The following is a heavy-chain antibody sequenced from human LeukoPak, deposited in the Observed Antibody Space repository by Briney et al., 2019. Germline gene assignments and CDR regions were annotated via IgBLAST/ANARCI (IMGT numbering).Heavy chain of an antibody. CDR2: ISYDGSNK. Sequence: GGSLRLSCAASGFSFSDAWMNWVRQAPGKGLEWVAVISYDGSNKYYADSVKGRFTISRDNSKNTLYLQMNSLRAEDTAVYYCASAHDYGDYRGDYWGQGTLVTVSS. CDR1: GFSFSDAW. J-gene: IGHJ4*02. V-gene: IGHV3-30*03. D-gene: IGHD4-17*01. CDR3: ASAHDYGDYRGDY.